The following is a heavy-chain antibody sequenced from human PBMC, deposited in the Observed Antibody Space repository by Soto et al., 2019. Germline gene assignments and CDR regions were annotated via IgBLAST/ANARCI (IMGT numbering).Heavy chain of an antibody. CDR1: GGTFGNSA. CDR3: AREKDRLQFGGNYYYAMDV. D-gene: IGHD5-12*01. V-gene: IGHV1-69*12. CDR2: IIPIFPTP. Sequence: QVQLVQSGAEVKKPGASVTVSCKASGGTFGNSAISWVRQDTGHGLEWMGGIIPIFPTPDYAQKFQGRVTTPADESTSTASKELTCLRYEYTAVYYCAREKDRLQFGGNYYYAMDVWGQGTTVTVSS. J-gene: IGHJ6*02.